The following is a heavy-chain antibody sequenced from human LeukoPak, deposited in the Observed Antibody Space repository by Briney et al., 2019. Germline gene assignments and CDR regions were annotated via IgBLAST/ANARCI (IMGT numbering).Heavy chain of an antibody. Sequence: PGGSLRLSCAASGFTVSSNYMSWVRQAPEKGLEWVSVIYSGGSTYYADSVKGRFTISRDNSKNTLYLQMNSLRAEDTAVYYCASSGDYSVVYYYGMDVWGQGTTVTVSS. CDR2: IYSGGST. J-gene: IGHJ6*02. V-gene: IGHV3-66*01. CDR1: GFTVSSNY. D-gene: IGHD4-17*01. CDR3: ASSGDYSVVYYYGMDV.